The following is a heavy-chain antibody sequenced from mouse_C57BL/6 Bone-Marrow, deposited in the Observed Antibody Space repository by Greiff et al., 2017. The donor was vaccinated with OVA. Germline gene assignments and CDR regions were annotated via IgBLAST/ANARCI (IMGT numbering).Heavy chain of an antibody. CDR3: ARHEDFYYDYDGPWFAY. D-gene: IGHD2-4*01. CDR1: GYTFTEYT. Sequence: VQLQQSGAELVKPGASVKLSCKASGYTFTEYTIHWVKQRSGQGLEWIGWFYPGSGSIKYNEKFKDKATLTADKSSSTVYMELSRLTSEDSAVYFCARHEDFYYDYDGPWFAYWGQGTLVTVSA. CDR2: FYPGSGSI. J-gene: IGHJ3*01. V-gene: IGHV1-62-2*01.